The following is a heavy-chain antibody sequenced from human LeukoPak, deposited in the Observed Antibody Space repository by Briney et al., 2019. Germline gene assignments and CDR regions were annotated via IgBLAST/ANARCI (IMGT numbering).Heavy chain of an antibody. J-gene: IGHJ4*02. CDR2: IINGGKT. CDR3: ARGPRKFSYSYAYAY. Sequence: PSETLSLTCAVYGGSFSDYYSTWIRQPPGKGLEWIGEIINGGKTNYNPSLKSRLTISIDTSKNQFSLKLNSVTAADAALYYCARGPRKFSYSYAYAYWGQGTLVTVSS. D-gene: IGHD5-18*01. V-gene: IGHV4-34*01. CDR1: GGSFSDYY.